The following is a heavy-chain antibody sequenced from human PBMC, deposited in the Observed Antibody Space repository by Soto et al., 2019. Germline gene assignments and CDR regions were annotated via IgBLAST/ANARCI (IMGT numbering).Heavy chain of an antibody. V-gene: IGHV4-4*02. J-gene: IGHJ4*02. CDR1: DVSISSGKW. CDR2: IFHTGKT. CDR3: ARNLFDSRGYPPEV. D-gene: IGHD3-22*01. Sequence: QVQLQESGPGLVKPSGTLSLTCTISDVSISSGKWWSLVRQPPGEGLEWIGEIFHTGKTDYKPSLKSRVSILVDKAKNQCSLTLDAVTAADTAVYYYARNLFDSRGYPPEVWGQGILVTVSS.